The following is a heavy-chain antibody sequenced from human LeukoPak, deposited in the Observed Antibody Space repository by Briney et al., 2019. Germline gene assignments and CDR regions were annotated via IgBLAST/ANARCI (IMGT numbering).Heavy chain of an antibody. J-gene: IGHJ4*02. D-gene: IGHD6-19*01. CDR3: ARGIKSYSSGWYPYFDY. V-gene: IGHV4-39*07. CDR2: IYYSGST. Sequence: SETLSLTRTVSGRSISSSSYYWGWIRQPPGKGLEWIGSIYYSGSTNYDPSLKSRVTISVDTSKNQFSLKLSSVTAADTAVYYCARGIKSYSSGWYPYFDYWGQGTLVTVSS. CDR1: GRSISSSSYY.